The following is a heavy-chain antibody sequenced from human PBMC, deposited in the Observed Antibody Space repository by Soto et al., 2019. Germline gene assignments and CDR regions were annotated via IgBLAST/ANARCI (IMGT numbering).Heavy chain of an antibody. CDR1: GFPFTKAW. CDR2: IRSKTSSETR. J-gene: IGHJ3*02. CDR3: ARVTIFGVVIDAFDI. D-gene: IGHD3-3*01. Sequence: PGGSLRLSCAASGFPFTKAWMTWVRQAPGKGLEWVGRIRSKTSSETREYAAPVKGRFTISRDNSKNTLYLQMNSLRAEDTAVYYCARVTIFGVVIDAFDIWGQGTMVTVSS. V-gene: IGHV3-15*01.